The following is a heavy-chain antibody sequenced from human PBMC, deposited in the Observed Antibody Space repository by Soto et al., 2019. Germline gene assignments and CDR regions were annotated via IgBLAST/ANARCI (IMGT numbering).Heavy chain of an antibody. Sequence: GGSLRLSCAASGFTFSYYAMHWVRQAPGKGLEWVSFISYDGSNGYYADSMKGRFTISRDNSKNTLYLQMDSLRAEDTAVYYCARDSFGFDVWGEGTTVTVFS. CDR1: GFTFSYYA. CDR3: ARDSFGFDV. J-gene: IGHJ6*04. V-gene: IGHV3-30-3*01. CDR2: ISYDGSNG.